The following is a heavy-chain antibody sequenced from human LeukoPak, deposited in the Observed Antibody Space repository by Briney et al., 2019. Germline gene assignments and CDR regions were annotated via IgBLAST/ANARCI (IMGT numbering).Heavy chain of an antibody. D-gene: IGHD3-10*02. CDR1: GFTFSSYW. V-gene: IGHV3-7*01. CDR2: IKQDGSEK. J-gene: IGHJ6*04. Sequence: GGSLRLSCAASGFTFSSYWMTWVRQAPGKGLEWVANIKQDGSEKYYVDSVKGRFTISRDNAKNSLYLQTNSLRAEDTAVYYCAELGITMIGGVWGKGTTVTISS. CDR3: AELGITMIGGV.